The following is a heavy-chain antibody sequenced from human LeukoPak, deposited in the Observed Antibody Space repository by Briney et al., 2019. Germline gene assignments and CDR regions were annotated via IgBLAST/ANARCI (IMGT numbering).Heavy chain of an antibody. CDR1: GFTFSNAW. CDR2: IRSKADGGTT. V-gene: IGHV3-15*07. CDR3: TTDQFLRSTTYYGMDV. D-gene: IGHD5-12*01. J-gene: IGHJ6*02. Sequence: GGSLRLSCVASGFTFSNAWLNWVRQAPGKGLEWVGHIRSKADGGTTDYAAPVKGRFTISRDDSKNTLYLQMNSLKTEDTALYYCTTDQFLRSTTYYGMDVWGQGTTVTVSS.